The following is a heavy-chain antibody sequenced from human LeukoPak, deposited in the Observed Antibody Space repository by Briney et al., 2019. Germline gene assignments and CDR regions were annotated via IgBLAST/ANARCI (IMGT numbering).Heavy chain of an antibody. Sequence: GASVKVSCKASGYTFTSYDINWVRQATGQGLEWMGWMNPNSGNTGYAQKFQGRVTITRNTSISTAYMELSSLRSEDTAVYYCASGYSNYAYFDYWGQGTLVTVSS. CDR3: ASGYSNYAYFDY. V-gene: IGHV1-8*03. CDR1: GYTFTSYD. D-gene: IGHD4-11*01. CDR2: MNPNSGNT. J-gene: IGHJ4*02.